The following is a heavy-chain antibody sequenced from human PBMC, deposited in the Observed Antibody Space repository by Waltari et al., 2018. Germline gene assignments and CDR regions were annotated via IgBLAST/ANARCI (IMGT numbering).Heavy chain of an antibody. CDR1: GGSISSSSYY. D-gene: IGHD3-10*01. J-gene: IGHJ6*02. V-gene: IGHV4-39*01. Sequence: QLQLQESGPGLVKPSETLSLTCTVSGGSISSSSYYWGWIRQPPGKGLEWIGSIYYSGSTYYNPSLKSRVTISVDTSKNQFSLKLSSVTAADTAVYYCAASMVRGVKLGLYYYYGMDVWGQGTTVTVSS. CDR2: IYYSGST. CDR3: AASMVRGVKLGLYYYYGMDV.